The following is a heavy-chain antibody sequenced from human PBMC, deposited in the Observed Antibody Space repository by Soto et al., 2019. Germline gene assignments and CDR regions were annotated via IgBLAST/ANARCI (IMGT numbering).Heavy chain of an antibody. D-gene: IGHD3-3*01. J-gene: IGHJ6*04. CDR2: ICPGDSDT. Sequence: GGSRKISCRGSGYSFTSYWIGGVRQVPGKGLEWMGSICPGDSDTRYSPSFQGQGAISADKSISTAYLQWSSLKASDTAMYYCARYDFWSGRNYYYGMDVWGKGTTVTVSS. CDR1: GYSFTSYW. V-gene: IGHV5-51*01. CDR3: ARYDFWSGRNYYYGMDV.